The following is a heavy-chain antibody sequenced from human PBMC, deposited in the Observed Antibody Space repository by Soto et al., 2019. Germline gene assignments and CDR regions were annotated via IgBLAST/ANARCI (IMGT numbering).Heavy chain of an antibody. Sequence: SETLSLTCTVSGGSMSSYYWTWLRQSPGRGLEWIGYISYSGSTHSNPSLQSRVTISVDTSKNQFSLKLSSVTAADTGIYYCARARITMVREVIKYNMDVWGQGTTVTVSS. D-gene: IGHD3-10*01. CDR2: ISYSGST. J-gene: IGHJ6*02. CDR1: GGSMSSYY. CDR3: ARARITMVREVIKYNMDV. V-gene: IGHV4-59*01.